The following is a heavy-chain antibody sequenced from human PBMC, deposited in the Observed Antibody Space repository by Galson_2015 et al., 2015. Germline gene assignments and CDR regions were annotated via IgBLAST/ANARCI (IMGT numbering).Heavy chain of an antibody. Sequence: SLRLSCAASGFTFSSYSMNWVRQAPGKGLEWVSSISSSSSYIYYADSVKGRFTISRDNAKNSLYLQMNSLRAEDTAVYYCARDPHEYGSGSYSAPYYYYYGMDVWGQGTTVTVSS. CDR3: ARDPHEYGSGSYSAPYYYYYGMDV. CDR1: GFTFSSYS. D-gene: IGHD3-10*01. J-gene: IGHJ6*02. V-gene: IGHV3-21*01. CDR2: ISSSSSYI.